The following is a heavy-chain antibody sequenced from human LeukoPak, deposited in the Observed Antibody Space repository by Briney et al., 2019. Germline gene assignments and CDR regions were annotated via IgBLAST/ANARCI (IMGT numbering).Heavy chain of an antibody. CDR1: GFTLSDYY. J-gene: IGHJ4*02. D-gene: IGHD6-6*01. V-gene: IGHV3-11*06. CDR3: ARGEGSSARDYYFDY. CDR2: ISSSSSYT. Sequence: PGGSLRLSSAAPGFTLSDYYMSWVRPAPGKGLGWGLFISSSSSYTNYADSVKGRFTISRDNAKNSLYLQMNSLRAEDTAVYYCARGEGSSARDYYFDYWGQGTLVTVSS.